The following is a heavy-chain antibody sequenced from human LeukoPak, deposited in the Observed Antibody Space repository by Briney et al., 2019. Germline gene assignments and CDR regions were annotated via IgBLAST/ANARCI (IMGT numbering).Heavy chain of an antibody. J-gene: IGHJ4*02. Sequence: RGSLRLSCAASGFTFSSYAMSWVRQAPGKGLEWVSAISGSGGSTYYADSVKGRFTISRDNSKNTLYLQMNSLRAEDTAVYYCAKDLSQGVVTAALDYWGQGTLVTVSS. V-gene: IGHV3-23*01. D-gene: IGHD2-21*02. CDR3: AKDLSQGVVTAALDY. CDR2: ISGSGGST. CDR1: GFTFSSYA.